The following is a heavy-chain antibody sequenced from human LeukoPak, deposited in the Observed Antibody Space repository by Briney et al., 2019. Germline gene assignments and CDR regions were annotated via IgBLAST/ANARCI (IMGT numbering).Heavy chain of an antibody. CDR3: ARDRPPGHDAFDI. CDR2: IYSDGNT. V-gene: IGHV3-66*01. CDR1: GFTVTSNY. Sequence: GRSLRLSCAASGFTVTSNYMSWVRQAPGKGLEWVSVIYSDGNTYYADSVKGRFTISRDNSKNTLYLQMNSLRAEDTAVYYCARDRPPGHDAFDIWGQGTMVTVSS. J-gene: IGHJ3*02.